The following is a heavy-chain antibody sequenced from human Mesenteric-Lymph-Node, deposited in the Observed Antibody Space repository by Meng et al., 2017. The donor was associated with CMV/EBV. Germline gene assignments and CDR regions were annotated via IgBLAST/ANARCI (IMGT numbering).Heavy chain of an antibody. CDR1: GFTFSNYA. D-gene: IGHD2-2*01. V-gene: IGHV3-23*01. CDR2: ISGSGGST. CDR3: TYCSSTSCHLY. J-gene: IGHJ4*02. Sequence: SCEASGFTFSNYAMSWVRQAPGKGLEWVSAISGSGGSTYYADSVKGRFTISRDNPRNTLHLRMNSLRAEDTAVYYCTYCSSTSCHLYWGQGTLVTVSS.